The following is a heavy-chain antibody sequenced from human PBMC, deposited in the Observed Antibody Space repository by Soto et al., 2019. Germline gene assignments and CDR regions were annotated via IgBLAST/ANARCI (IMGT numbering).Heavy chain of an antibody. D-gene: IGHD5-18*01. CDR2: ISGSGGSP. CDR3: AKAPRAGYSYGYNWFDP. J-gene: IGHJ5*02. Sequence: EVQLLESGGGLVQPGGSLRLSCAASGFTFSSYAMTWVRQAPGKGLEWVSGISGSGGSPYYADSVRGRVTISRDNSKNTLYLQMNSLSAEDTAVYYCAKAPRAGYSYGYNWFDPWGQGTLVTFSS. V-gene: IGHV3-23*01. CDR1: GFTFSSYA.